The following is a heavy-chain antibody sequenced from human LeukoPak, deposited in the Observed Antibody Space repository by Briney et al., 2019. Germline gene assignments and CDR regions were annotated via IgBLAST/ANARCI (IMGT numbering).Heavy chain of an antibody. Sequence: SETLSLTCAAYGGSFRGYYWSWIRQPPGKGLEWIGEINHSGSTNYNPSLKSRVTISVDTSKNQFSLKLSSVTAADTAVYYCAKTSPPGWFDPWGQGTLVTVSS. CDR3: AKTSPPGWFDP. J-gene: IGHJ5*02. CDR2: INHSGST. CDR1: GGSFRGYY. V-gene: IGHV4-34*01.